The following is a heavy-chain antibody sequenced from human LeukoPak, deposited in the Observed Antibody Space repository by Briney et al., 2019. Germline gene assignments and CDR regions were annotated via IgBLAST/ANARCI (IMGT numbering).Heavy chain of an antibody. CDR2: VDPEDGET. V-gene: IGHV1-69-2*01. Sequence: GATVKISCKASGYTFTDYYMHWVQQAPGKGLEWMGRVDPEDGETIYAEKFQGRVTITADTSTDTAYMELSSLRSEDTAVYYCATDVTIFGVVNDYYYYMDVWGKGTTVTVSS. D-gene: IGHD3-3*01. CDR1: GYTFTDYY. CDR3: ATDVTIFGVVNDYYYYMDV. J-gene: IGHJ6*03.